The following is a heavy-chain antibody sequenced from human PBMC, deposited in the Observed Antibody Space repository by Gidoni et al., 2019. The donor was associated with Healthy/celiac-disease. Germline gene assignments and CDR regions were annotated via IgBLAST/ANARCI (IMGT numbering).Heavy chain of an antibody. CDR3: TRGRHIVVVTATSGYYFDY. Sequence: EVQLVESGGGLVQPGRSLRLSCTASGFTFGDYSMSWVRQAPGKGLEWVGFIRSKAYGGTTEYAASVKGRFTISRDDSKSIAYLQMNSLKTEDTAVYYCTRGRHIVVVTATSGYYFDYWGQGTLVTVSS. V-gene: IGHV3-49*04. J-gene: IGHJ4*02. CDR2: IRSKAYGGTT. D-gene: IGHD2-21*02. CDR1: GFTFGDYS.